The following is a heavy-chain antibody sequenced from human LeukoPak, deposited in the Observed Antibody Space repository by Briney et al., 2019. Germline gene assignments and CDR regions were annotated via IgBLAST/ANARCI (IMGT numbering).Heavy chain of an antibody. V-gene: IGHV3-7*01. D-gene: IGHD6-13*01. CDR1: EFIFSGYW. CDR3: ARDGFVGAADY. J-gene: IGHJ4*02. CDR2: IKQVGSEK. Sequence: GGPVRLSCSASEFIFSGYWMQWVRQAPGKGLEWVANIKQVGSEKQYVDSVRGHFTISRDNAKNSLYLQMNSLRVEDTAVYYCARDGFVGAADYWGQGTLVTVSS.